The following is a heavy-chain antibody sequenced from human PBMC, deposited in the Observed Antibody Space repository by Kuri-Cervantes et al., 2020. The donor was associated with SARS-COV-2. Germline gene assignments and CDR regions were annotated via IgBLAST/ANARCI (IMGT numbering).Heavy chain of an antibody. Sequence: GSLRLSCTVSGGSVSSGSYYWSWIRQPPGKGLEWIGEINHSGSTNHNPSLKSRVTISVDTSKNQFSLKLSSVTAADTAVYYCARGFSAVVVAHWYFDLWGRGTLVTVSS. CDR1: GGSVSSGSYY. CDR3: ARGFSAVVVAHWYFDL. J-gene: IGHJ2*01. V-gene: IGHV4-39*07. CDR2: INHSGST. D-gene: IGHD3-22*01.